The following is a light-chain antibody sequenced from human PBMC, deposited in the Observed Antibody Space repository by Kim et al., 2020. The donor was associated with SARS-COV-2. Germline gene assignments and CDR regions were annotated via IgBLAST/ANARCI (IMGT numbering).Light chain of an antibody. V-gene: IGLV3-21*04. Sequence: SYELTQPPSVSVALGKTARITCGGNNIGSKSVHWYQQKPGQAPVLVIYYDSDRPSGIPERFSGSNSGNTATLTINRVEAGDEADYYCQVWDTSSDHPGVF. CDR1: NIGSKS. CDR2: YDS. J-gene: IGLJ2*01. CDR3: QVWDTSSDHPGV.